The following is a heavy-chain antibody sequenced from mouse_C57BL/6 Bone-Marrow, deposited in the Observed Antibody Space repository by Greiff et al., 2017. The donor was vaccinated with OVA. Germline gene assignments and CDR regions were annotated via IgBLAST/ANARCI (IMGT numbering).Heavy chain of an antibody. V-gene: IGHV1-82*01. J-gene: IGHJ2*01. CDR3: ARSRGITTLFDY. CDR1: GYAFSSSW. CDR2: IYPGDGDT. Sequence: QVQLQQSGPELVKPGASVKISCKASGYAFSSSWMNWVKQRPGKGLEWIGRIYPGDGDTNYNGKFKGKATLTADKSSSTAYMQLSSLTSEDSAVYFCARSRGITTLFDYWGQGTTLTVSS. D-gene: IGHD2-4*01.